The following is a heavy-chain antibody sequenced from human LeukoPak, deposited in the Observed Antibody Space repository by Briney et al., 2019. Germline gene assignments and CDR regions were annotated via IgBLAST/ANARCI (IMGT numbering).Heavy chain of an antibody. CDR3: ARGRRAYGYRRWDYYYYMDV. J-gene: IGHJ6*03. D-gene: IGHD5-18*01. Sequence: SSETLSLSCAVYGGSISGYYWSWIRQPRGKGLEWIGEINHSGSTNYNPSLKSRVTISVDTSKNQFSLKLSSVTAADTAVYYCARGRRAYGYRRWDYYYYMDVWGKGTTVTVSS. CDR2: INHSGST. V-gene: IGHV4-34*01. CDR1: GGSISGYY.